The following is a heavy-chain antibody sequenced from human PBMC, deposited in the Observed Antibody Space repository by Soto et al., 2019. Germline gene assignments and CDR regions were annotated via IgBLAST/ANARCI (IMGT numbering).Heavy chain of an antibody. Sequence: EVQLVESGGGLVQPGGSLRLSCAASGFTFSSYSMNWVRQAPGKGLEWVSYISSSSSTIYYADSVKGRFTISRDNAKNSLYLQMNSLRDEDTAVYYCARTTYYYDSSGYNFDYWGKGTLVTVSS. CDR3: ARTTYYYDSSGYNFDY. CDR1: GFTFSSYS. J-gene: IGHJ4*02. CDR2: ISSSSSTI. V-gene: IGHV3-48*02. D-gene: IGHD3-22*01.